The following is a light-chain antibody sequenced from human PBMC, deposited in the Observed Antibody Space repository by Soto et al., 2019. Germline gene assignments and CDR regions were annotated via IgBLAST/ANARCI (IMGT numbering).Light chain of an antibody. V-gene: IGKV3-20*01. CDR1: QSVSSSY. Sequence: EIVLTQSPCTLSLSPGERATLSCRASQSVSSSYLAWYQQKPGQAPRLLIYDTSSRASGIPDRFSGSGSGTDFTLTISRLETEDFAVFYCQQYGTSEIIFGQGTRLEI. CDR2: DTS. CDR3: QQYGTSEII. J-gene: IGKJ5*01.